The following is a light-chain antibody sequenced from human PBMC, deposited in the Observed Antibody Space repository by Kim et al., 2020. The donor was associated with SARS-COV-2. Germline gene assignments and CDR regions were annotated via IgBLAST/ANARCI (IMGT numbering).Light chain of an antibody. J-gene: IGKJ2*02. Sequence: EIVLTQSPGTLSLSPGERATLSCRASQSVSSSYLAWYQQKPGQAPRLLIYGASSRATGIPDRFNGSGSGTDFTLTISRLEPEDFAVYYCQQYGSSPPGTFGQGTKLEI. V-gene: IGKV3-20*01. CDR1: QSVSSSY. CDR3: QQYGSSPPGT. CDR2: GAS.